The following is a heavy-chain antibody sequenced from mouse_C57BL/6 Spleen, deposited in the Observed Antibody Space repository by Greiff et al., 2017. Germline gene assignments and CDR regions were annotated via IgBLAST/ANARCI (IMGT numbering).Heavy chain of an antibody. CDR3: TTGFHSNYPYYYARDY. V-gene: IGHV14-4*01. J-gene: IGHJ4*01. CDR2: IDPENGDT. D-gene: IGHD2-5*01. CDR1: GFNIKDDY. Sequence: EVQLKESGAELVRPGASVKLSCTASGFNIKDDYMHWVKQRPEQGLEWIGWIDPENGDTEYASKFQGKATITADTSSNTAYLQLSSLTSEDTAVYYCTTGFHSNYPYYYARDYWGQGTSVTVSS.